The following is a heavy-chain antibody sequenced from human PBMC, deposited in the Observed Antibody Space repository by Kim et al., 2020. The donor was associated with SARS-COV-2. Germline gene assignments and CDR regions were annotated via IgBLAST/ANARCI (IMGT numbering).Heavy chain of an antibody. D-gene: IGHD1-1*01. V-gene: IGHV3-23*01. J-gene: IGHJ4*02. Sequence: GGSLRLSCAASGFTFSSYAMAWVRQAPGKGLECVSIITFNGANAYYVGSVKGRFTISRDNSKNTLYLQMNGLRAEDTAGYYCAQNWNLDCWGQGTLVTVS. CDR3: AQNWNLDC. CDR2: ITFNGANA. CDR1: GFTFSSYA.